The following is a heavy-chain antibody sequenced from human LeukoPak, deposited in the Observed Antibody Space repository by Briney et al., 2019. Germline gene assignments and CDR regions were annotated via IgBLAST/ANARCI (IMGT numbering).Heavy chain of an antibody. Sequence: GGSLRLSCVASGFTFSSYSMNWVRQAPGKGLEWVSYISSSSSTIYYADSVKGRFTISRDNAKNSLYLQMNSLRAEDTAVYYCARVGIAVAGTQWHYYYYYMDVWGKGTTVSVSS. CDR3: ARVGIAVAGTQWHYYYYYMDV. CDR1: GFTFSSYS. J-gene: IGHJ6*03. D-gene: IGHD6-19*01. V-gene: IGHV3-48*01. CDR2: ISSSSSTI.